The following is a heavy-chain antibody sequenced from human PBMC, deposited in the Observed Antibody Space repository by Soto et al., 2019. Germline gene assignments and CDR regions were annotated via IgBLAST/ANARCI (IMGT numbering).Heavy chain of an antibody. CDR1: GFPFSSYA. D-gene: IGHD3-16*01. Sequence: GGSLRLSCVASGFPFSSYAMSWVRQTPGKGLEWVSGISGSGGRTYYADSVKGRFTISRDNSNNTLSLQMHILRVEDTAVYFGAKGGYYSRFDIGRPGTMETVSS. J-gene: IGHJ3*02. CDR3: AKGGYYSRFDI. CDR2: ISGSGGRT. V-gene: IGHV3-23*01.